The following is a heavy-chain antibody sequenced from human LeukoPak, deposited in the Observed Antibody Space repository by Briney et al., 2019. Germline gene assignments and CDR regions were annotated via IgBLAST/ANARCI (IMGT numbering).Heavy chain of an antibody. CDR2: ISTYNGNT. Sequence: ASVKVSCKASGYTFTSYGISWVRQAPGQGLEWLGWISTYNGNTHYAQKLQGRVTMTTDTSTTTAYMELRSLRSDDTAVYYCARGSPPRRNYDSRGYYSYYFDYWGQGTLVTVSS. D-gene: IGHD3-22*01. V-gene: IGHV1-18*01. J-gene: IGHJ4*02. CDR1: GYTFTSYG. CDR3: ARGSPPRRNYDSRGYYSYYFDY.